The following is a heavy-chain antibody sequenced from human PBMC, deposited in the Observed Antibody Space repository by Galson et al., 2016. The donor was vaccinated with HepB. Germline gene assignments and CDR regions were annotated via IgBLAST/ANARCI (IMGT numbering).Heavy chain of an antibody. Sequence: SLRLSCAASGFCFRDYAMSWVRQAPRKGLQWVSSISGSGCNKYYAHSAKGRFTISRDNIKNTLFPQMKSLRVEETALYYCAAGPPYRSGWRAWCDQYAMDVWGQGTTVTVSS. CDR3: AAGPPYRSGWRAWCDQYAMDV. V-gene: IGHV3-23*01. J-gene: IGHJ6*02. CDR2: ISGSGCNK. D-gene: IGHD6-19*01. CDR1: GFCFRDYA.